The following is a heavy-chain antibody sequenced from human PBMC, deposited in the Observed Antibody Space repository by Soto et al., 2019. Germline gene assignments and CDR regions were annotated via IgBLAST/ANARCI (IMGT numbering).Heavy chain of an antibody. D-gene: IGHD7-27*01. V-gene: IGHV4-59*01. CDR3: ARVYTGDFGYFDY. CDR2: IYYSGST. CDR1: GGSISSYY. J-gene: IGHJ4*02. Sequence: SETLSLTCTVSGGSISSYYWSWIRQPPGKGLEWIGYIYYSGSTNYNPSLKSRVTISVDTSKNQFSLKLSSVTAADTAVYYCARVYTGDFGYFDYWGQGTLVTVSS.